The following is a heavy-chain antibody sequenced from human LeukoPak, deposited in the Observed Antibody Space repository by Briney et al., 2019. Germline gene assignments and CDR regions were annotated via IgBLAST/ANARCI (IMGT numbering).Heavy chain of an antibody. CDR2: IKQDGSEK. CDR3: ARGPLQYCSGTSCYFDP. CDR1: GFTFSSYW. Sequence: GGSLRLSCAASGFTFSSYWLSWFRQTPGKGLEWVANIKQDGSEKYYVDSVKGRFTISRDNAENSLYLQMNSLRAEDTAVYFCARGPLQYCSGTSCYFDPWGQGTLVTVSS. D-gene: IGHD2-2*01. J-gene: IGHJ5*02. V-gene: IGHV3-7*01.